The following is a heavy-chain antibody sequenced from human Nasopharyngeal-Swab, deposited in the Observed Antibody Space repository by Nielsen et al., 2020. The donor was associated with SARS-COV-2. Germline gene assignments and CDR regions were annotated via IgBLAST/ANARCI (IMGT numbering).Heavy chain of an antibody. V-gene: IGHV4-61*01. CDR2: FSYTWIT. J-gene: IGHJ4*02. Sequence: SETLSLTFTVSGGPISSGSIRSYYWSWIRQPPGQGLEWIGYFSYTWITNYNPSLKSRVTISVDMSKNQFSLKLSSVAAADTAVYYCAREVVGGLFDSWGQGTLVTVSS. D-gene: IGHD1-26*01. CDR3: AREVVGGLFDS. CDR1: GGPISSGSIRSYY.